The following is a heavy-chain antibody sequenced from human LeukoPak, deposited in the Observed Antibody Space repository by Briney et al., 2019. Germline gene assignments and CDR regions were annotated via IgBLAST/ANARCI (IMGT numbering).Heavy chain of an antibody. D-gene: IGHD6-19*01. Sequence: GGSLRLSCAASGFTFSSYWMHWVRQPPGKGLVWVSRINSDGSSTSYADSVKGRFTISRDNAKNTLYLQMNSLGAEDTAVYYCARGIAVAGNGDYWGQGTLVTVSS. J-gene: IGHJ4*02. CDR1: GFTFSSYW. CDR2: INSDGSST. CDR3: ARGIAVAGNGDY. V-gene: IGHV3-74*01.